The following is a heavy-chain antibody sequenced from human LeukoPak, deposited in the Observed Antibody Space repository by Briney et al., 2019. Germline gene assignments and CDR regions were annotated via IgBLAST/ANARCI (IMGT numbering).Heavy chain of an antibody. V-gene: IGHV3-21*01. CDR1: GFTFSSYS. CDR3: AREEDRDGYNPDAFDI. Sequence: GGSLRLSCAASGFTFSSYSMNWVRQAPGKGLEWVSSISSSSSYIYYADLVKGRFTISRDNAKNSLYLQMNSLRAEDTAVYYCAREEDRDGYNPDAFDIWGQGTMVTVSS. CDR2: ISSSSSYI. J-gene: IGHJ3*02. D-gene: IGHD5-24*01.